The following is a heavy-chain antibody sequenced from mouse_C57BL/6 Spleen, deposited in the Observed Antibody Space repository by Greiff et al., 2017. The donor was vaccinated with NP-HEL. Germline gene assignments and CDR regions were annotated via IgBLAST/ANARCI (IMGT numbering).Heavy chain of an antibody. J-gene: IGHJ3*01. D-gene: IGHD2-5*01. CDR3: ERKIYSNYLWFAY. V-gene: IGHV1-7*01. CDR2: INPSSGYT. Sequence: VQLQQSGAELAKPGASVKLSCKASGYTFTSYWMHWVKQRPGQGLEWIGYINPSSGYTKYNQKFKDKATLTADKSSSTAYMQLSSLTYEDSSVYYCERKIYSNYLWFAYWGQGTLVTVSA. CDR1: GYTFTSYW.